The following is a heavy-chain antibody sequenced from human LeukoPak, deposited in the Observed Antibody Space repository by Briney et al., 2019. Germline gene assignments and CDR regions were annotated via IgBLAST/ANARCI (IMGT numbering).Heavy chain of an antibody. V-gene: IGHV4-34*01. D-gene: IGHD2-15*01. CDR1: GGSFSGYY. Sequence: SETLSLTCAVYGGSFSGYYWSWIRQPPGKGLEWIGEINHSGSTNYNPSLKSRVTISVDTSKNQFSLKLSSVTAADTAVYYCARGGWSAFDVWGQGTMVTVSS. J-gene: IGHJ3*01. CDR2: INHSGST. CDR3: ARGGWSAFDV.